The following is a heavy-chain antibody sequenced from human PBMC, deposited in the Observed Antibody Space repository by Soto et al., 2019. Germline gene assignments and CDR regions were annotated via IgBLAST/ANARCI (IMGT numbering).Heavy chain of an antibody. J-gene: IGHJ4*02. V-gene: IGHV3-30-3*01. CDR1: GFTFSSYA. Sequence: QVQLVESGGGVVQPVRSLRLSCAASGFTFSSYAMHWVRQAPGKGLEWVAVISYDGSNKYYADSVKGRFTISRDNSKNTLYLQMKSLRAEDTAVYYCARERTDSVVVVAATNWGQGTLVTVSS. CDR2: ISYDGSNK. D-gene: IGHD2-15*01. CDR3: ARERTDSVVVVAATN.